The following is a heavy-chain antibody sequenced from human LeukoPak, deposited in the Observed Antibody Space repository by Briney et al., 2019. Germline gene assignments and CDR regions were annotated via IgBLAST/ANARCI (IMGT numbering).Heavy chain of an antibody. Sequence: SVKVSCKASGGTFSSYAISWVRQAPGQGLEWMGRIIPIFGTANYAQKFQGRVTITTDESTSTAYMELSSLRSEDTAVYYCARDPPSYDSSGYYYVDYFDYWGQGTLVTVSS. CDR2: IIPIFGTA. J-gene: IGHJ4*02. D-gene: IGHD3-22*01. CDR3: ARDPPSYDSSGYYYVDYFDY. V-gene: IGHV1-69*05. CDR1: GGTFSSYA.